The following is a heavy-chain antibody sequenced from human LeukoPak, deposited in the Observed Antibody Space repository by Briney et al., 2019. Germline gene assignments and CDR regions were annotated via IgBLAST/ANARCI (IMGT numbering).Heavy chain of an antibody. Sequence: GESLKISCKGSGYSFTSYWIGWVRQMPGKGLEWMGIIYPGDSDTRYSPSFQGQVTISADKSIRTAYLQWSSLKASDTAMYYCARHGQLAGSLYYYMDVWGKGTTVTVSS. D-gene: IGHD6-6*01. CDR1: GYSFTSYW. CDR3: ARHGQLAGSLYYYMDV. CDR2: IYPGDSDT. V-gene: IGHV5-51*01. J-gene: IGHJ6*03.